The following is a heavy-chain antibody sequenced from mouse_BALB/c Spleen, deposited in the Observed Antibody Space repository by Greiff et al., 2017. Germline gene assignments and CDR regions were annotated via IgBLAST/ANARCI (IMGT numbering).Heavy chain of an antibody. CDR2: INPSTGYT. CDR3: ERNYGRYWYFDV. CDR1: GYTFTSYW. Sequence: VQLQQSGAELAKPGASVKMSCKASGYTFTSYWMHWVKQRPGQGLEWIGYINPSTGYTEYNQKFKDKATLTADKSSSTAYMQLSSLTSEDSAVYYCERNYGRYWYFDVWGAGTTVTVSS. D-gene: IGHD1-1*01. V-gene: IGHV1-7*01. J-gene: IGHJ1*01.